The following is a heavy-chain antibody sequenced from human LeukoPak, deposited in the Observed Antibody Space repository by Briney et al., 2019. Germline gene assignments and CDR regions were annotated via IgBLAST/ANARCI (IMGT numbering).Heavy chain of an antibody. V-gene: IGHV4-4*07. D-gene: IGHD3-22*01. CDR1: GGSISTYY. CDR2: IYTSGST. J-gene: IGHJ4*02. CDR3: ARGGGGYWKYYFDY. Sequence: SETLSLTCTVSGGSISTYYWSWIRQPAGKGLEWIGRIYTSGSTNYNPSLKTRVTMSVDTSKNQFSLNLSPVTAADTAVYYCARGGGGYWKYYFDYWGQGTLVTVSS.